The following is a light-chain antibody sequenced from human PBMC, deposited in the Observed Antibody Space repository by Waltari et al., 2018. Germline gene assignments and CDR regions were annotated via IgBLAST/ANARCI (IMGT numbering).Light chain of an antibody. J-gene: IGLJ3*02. V-gene: IGLV2-14*03. CDR2: DVS. Sequence: QSALTPPASVSGSLGQSLNISCSGTNRDIGGYNSISLYQQHPGAAPKLLIFDVSTRPSGVSRRFSAFKSGTTASLTISGLQAEDEADYYGCSKTSSTASIVFGGGTTLTVL. CDR1: NRDIGGYNS. CDR3: CSKTSSTASIV.